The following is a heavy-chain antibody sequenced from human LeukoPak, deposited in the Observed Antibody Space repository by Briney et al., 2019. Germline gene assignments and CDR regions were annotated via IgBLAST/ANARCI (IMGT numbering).Heavy chain of an antibody. CDR1: GGSISSGGYY. CDR2: IYSGGST. CDR3: ARSEARYNWFDP. V-gene: IGHV3-53*01. J-gene: IGHJ5*02. Sequence: LSLTCTVSGGSISSGGYYWSWVRQAPGKGLEWVSVIYSGGSTYYADSVKGRFTISRDNSKNTLYLQMNSLRAEDTAVYYCARSEARYNWFDPWGQGTLVTVSS.